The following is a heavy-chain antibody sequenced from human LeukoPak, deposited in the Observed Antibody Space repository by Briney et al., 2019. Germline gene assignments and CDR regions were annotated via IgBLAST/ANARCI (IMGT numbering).Heavy chain of an antibody. CDR2: ISSSGSTI. D-gene: IGHD3-9*01. V-gene: IGHV3-11*01. CDR1: GFTFGDYY. J-gene: IGHJ4*02. CDR3: ARGDYDILTGYYKDIDY. Sequence: GGSLRLSCAASGFTFGDYYMSWIRQAPGKGLEWVSYISSSGSTIYYADSVKGRFTISRDNAKNSLYLQMNSLRAEDTAVYYCARGDYDILTGYYKDIDYWGQGTLVTVSS.